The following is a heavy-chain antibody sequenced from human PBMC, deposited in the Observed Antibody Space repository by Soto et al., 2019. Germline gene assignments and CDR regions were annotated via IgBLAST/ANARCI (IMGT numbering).Heavy chain of an antibody. CDR3: ARDTYYYDSSGYYH. CDR2: ISYDGSNK. V-gene: IGHV3-30-3*01. Sequence: RWSLRLSCSASVFTFSSYAMHWVRQAPGKGLEWVAVISYDGSNKYYADSVKGRFTISRDNSKNTLYLQMNSLRAEDTAVYYCARDTYYYDSSGYYHWGQGTLVTVSS. CDR1: VFTFSSYA. J-gene: IGHJ5*02. D-gene: IGHD3-22*01.